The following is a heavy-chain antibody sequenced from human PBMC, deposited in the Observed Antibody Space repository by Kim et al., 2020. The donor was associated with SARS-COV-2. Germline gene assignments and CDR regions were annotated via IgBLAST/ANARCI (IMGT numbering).Heavy chain of an antibody. J-gene: IGHJ4*02. CDR2: IYHSGST. CDR1: GGSISSSNW. V-gene: IGHV4-4*02. CDR3: ARARAAVAGKRCGY. Sequence: SETLSLTCAVSGGSISSSNWWSWVRQPPGKGLEWIGEIYHSGSTNYNPSLKSRVTISVDKSKNQFSLKLSSVTAADTAVYYCARARAAVAGKRCGYWGQGTLVTVSS. D-gene: IGHD6-19*01.